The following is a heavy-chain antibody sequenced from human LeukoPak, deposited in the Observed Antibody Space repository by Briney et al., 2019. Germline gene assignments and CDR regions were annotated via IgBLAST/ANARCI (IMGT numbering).Heavy chain of an antibody. CDR3: ARHPFATPFDH. D-gene: IGHD2-15*01. Sequence: SETLSLTCTVSGGSISSYYWSWIRQPPGKGLEWIGYIYYSGSTNYNPSLKSRVTISVDTSKNQFSLKLSSVTAADTAVYYCARHPFATPFDHWGRGTLVTVSS. V-gene: IGHV4-59*08. J-gene: IGHJ4*02. CDR2: IYYSGST. CDR1: GGSISSYY.